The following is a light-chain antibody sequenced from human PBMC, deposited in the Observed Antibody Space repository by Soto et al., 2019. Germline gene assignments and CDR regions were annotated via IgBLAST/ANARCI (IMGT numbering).Light chain of an antibody. Sequence: IVFTQSPGTVSLSPGERATLSFPATQSVSSSYLAWHQQTPGQAPRLLIYAASSTATGLPDMFSGSGSGTVFTLTISRLEPEDFAEYYCQHYGSSRGQFGQGTKVDI. CDR3: QHYGSSRGQ. J-gene: IGKJ1*01. CDR1: QSVSSSY. V-gene: IGKV3-20*01. CDR2: AAS.